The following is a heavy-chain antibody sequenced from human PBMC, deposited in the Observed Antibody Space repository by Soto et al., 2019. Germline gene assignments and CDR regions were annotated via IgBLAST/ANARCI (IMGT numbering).Heavy chain of an antibody. Sequence: QVQLVESGGGVVQPGRSLRLSCAASGFAFSSYGMHWVRQAPGKGREWVAVIWYDGSNKYYADSVKGRFTISRDNSKNKLYMQMHSRRAADTALYYCARSGDCEYYYAMDVWGQGTTVPVSS. CDR2: IWYDGSNK. D-gene: IGHD2-21*02. J-gene: IGHJ6*02. V-gene: IGHV3-33*01. CDR1: GFAFSSYG. CDR3: ARSGDCEYYYAMDV.